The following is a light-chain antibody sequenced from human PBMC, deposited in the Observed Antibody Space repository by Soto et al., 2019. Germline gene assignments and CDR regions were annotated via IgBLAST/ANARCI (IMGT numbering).Light chain of an antibody. V-gene: IGKV2-28*01. CDR1: QSLLHSNGYIF. J-gene: IGKJ2*01. Sequence: DIVMTQSPLSLSVTPGEPASIPCRSSQSLLHSNGYIFLDWYLQKPGQSPQLLMYFGSNRDSGVPDRVSCSGSGTDVTLKISRVEAEDVGVYYCLQVLQAPYTFGQGMMMEIK. CDR2: FGS. CDR3: LQVLQAPYT.